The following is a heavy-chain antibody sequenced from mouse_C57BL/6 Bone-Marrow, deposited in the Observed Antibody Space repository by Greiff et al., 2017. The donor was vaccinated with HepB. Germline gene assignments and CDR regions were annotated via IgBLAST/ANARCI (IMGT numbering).Heavy chain of an antibody. D-gene: IGHD1-1*01. J-gene: IGHJ4*01. Sequence: EVQLVESGPGLVKPSQSLSLTCSVTGYSITSGYYWNWIRQFPGNKLEWMGYISYDGSNNYNPSLKNRISITRDTSKNQFFLKLNSVTTEDTATYYCARDYGSSSYAMDYWGQGTSVTVSS. V-gene: IGHV3-6*01. CDR3: ARDYGSSSYAMDY. CDR2: ISYDGSN. CDR1: GYSITSGYY.